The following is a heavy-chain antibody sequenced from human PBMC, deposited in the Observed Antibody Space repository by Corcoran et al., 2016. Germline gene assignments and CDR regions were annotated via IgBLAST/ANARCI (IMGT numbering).Heavy chain of an antibody. Sequence: QVQLQESGPGLVKPSETLSLTCTVSGGSISSSNYYWGWIRQPPGKGLEWIGSINYSGSTYYNPSLKSRVTISVDTSKNQFSLKLSSVTAADTVVYFCVRDELGGLRRPNWFDPWGQGTLVTVSS. CDR1: GGSISSSNYY. D-gene: IGHD3-16*01. CDR3: VRDELGGLRRPNWFDP. CDR2: INYSGST. J-gene: IGHJ5*02. V-gene: IGHV4-39*07.